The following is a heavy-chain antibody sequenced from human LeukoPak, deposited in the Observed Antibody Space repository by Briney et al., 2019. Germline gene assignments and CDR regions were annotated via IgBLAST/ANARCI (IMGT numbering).Heavy chain of an antibody. CDR2: INPKSGGT. Sequence: ASVKVSCKASGYTFTGYYMHWVRQAPGQGLEWMGWINPKSGGTNYAQKFQGRVTMTRDTSISTAYMELSRLRSDDTAVYYCARRSVSGSYDAFDIWGQGTMVTVSS. J-gene: IGHJ3*02. CDR3: ARRSVSGSYDAFDI. D-gene: IGHD1-26*01. CDR1: GYTFTGYY. V-gene: IGHV1-2*02.